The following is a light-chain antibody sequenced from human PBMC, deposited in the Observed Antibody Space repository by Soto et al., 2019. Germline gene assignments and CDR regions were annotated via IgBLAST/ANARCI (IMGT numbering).Light chain of an antibody. Sequence: AIRMTQSPSSLSASTGDRVTITCRVSQGISSYLAWYQQKPGKAPKLLIYAASTLQSGVPSRFSGSGSGTDFTLTISCLQSEDFATYYCQQYYSYPATFGGGTKVDIK. V-gene: IGKV1-8*01. J-gene: IGKJ4*01. CDR1: QGISSY. CDR3: QQYYSYPAT. CDR2: AAS.